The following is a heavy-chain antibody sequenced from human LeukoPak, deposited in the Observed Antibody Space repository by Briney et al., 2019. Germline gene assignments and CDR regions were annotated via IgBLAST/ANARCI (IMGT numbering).Heavy chain of an antibody. CDR2: INHSGST. CDR3: ARTGNTVTIDY. J-gene: IGHJ4*02. CDR1: GGSFSGYY. V-gene: IGHV4-34*01. D-gene: IGHD4-11*01. Sequence: PSETLSLTYAVYGGSFSGYYWSWIRQPPGKGLEWIGEINHSGSTNYNPSLKSRVTISVDTSKNQFSLKLSSVTAADTAVYYCARTGNTVTIDYWGQGTLVTVSS.